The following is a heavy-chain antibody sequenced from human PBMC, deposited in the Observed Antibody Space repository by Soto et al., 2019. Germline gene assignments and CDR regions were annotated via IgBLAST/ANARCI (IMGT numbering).Heavy chain of an antibody. CDR3: AKDGTEIVGATYYFGY. V-gene: IGHV3-23*01. J-gene: IGHJ4*02. D-gene: IGHD1-26*01. CDR1: GFTFSSYA. Sequence: GGSQRLSCAASGFTFSSYAMSWVRHAQGKGLEWVSAISDSGGSTYYADSVKGRFTISRENSKNTLYLQMNSLRAEDTAVYYCAKDGTEIVGATYYFGYWGQGSLVTVSS. CDR2: ISDSGGST.